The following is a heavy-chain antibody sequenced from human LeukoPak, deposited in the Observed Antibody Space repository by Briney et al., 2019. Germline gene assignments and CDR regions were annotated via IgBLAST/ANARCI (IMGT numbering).Heavy chain of an antibody. CDR1: GGSFSGYY. CDR3: ARGNYDFWSGYQSPYYYYGMDV. D-gene: IGHD3-3*01. CDR2: INHSGST. J-gene: IGHJ6*02. V-gene: IGHV4-34*01. Sequence: PSETLSRTCAVYGGSFSGYYWSWIRQPLGKGLEWIGEINHSGSTNYNPSLKSRVTISVDTSKKQFSLKLSSVTAADTAVYYCARGNYDFWSGYQSPYYYYGMDVWGQGTTVTVSS.